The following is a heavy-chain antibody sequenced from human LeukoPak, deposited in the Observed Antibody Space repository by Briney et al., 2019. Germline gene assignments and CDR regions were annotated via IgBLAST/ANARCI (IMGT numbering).Heavy chain of an antibody. CDR2: MSGSGGST. D-gene: IGHD1-14*01. CDR1: GFTFSIYG. CDR3: AKPARTDYVDY. Sequence: GGSLRLSCAASGFTFSIYGMSWVRQAPGRGLEWVSAMSGSGGSTYYADSVKGRFTISRDNSKNTLYLQMNSLRAEDTAVYYCAKPARTDYVDYWGQGTLVTVST. V-gene: IGHV3-23*01. J-gene: IGHJ4*02.